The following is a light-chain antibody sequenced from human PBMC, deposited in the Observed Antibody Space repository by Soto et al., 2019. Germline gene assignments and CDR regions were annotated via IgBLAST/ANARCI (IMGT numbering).Light chain of an antibody. Sequence: EIVMTQSPATLSVSPGERATLSCRASQSVCIALAWYQQKPGQAPRLLIYNASARAAGTPARFSGSGSGTEFTLTISSLQSEDFAVYYCQQYTNWPPGYTFGQGTRLEIK. CDR2: NAS. CDR1: QSVCIA. J-gene: IGKJ2*01. V-gene: IGKV3-15*01. CDR3: QQYTNWPPGYT.